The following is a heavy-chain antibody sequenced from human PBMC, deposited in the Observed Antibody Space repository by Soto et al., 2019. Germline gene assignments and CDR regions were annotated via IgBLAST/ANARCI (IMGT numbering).Heavy chain of an antibody. CDR1: GYTFTGYY. Sequence: GASVKVSCKASGYTFTGYYMHWVRQAPGQGLEWMGWINPNSGGTNYAQKFQGWVTMTRDTSISTAYMELSRLRSDDTAVYYCARGERTTVVTREFDYWGQGTLVTVSS. CDR2: INPNSGGT. J-gene: IGHJ4*02. CDR3: ARGERTTVVTREFDY. V-gene: IGHV1-2*04. D-gene: IGHD4-17*01.